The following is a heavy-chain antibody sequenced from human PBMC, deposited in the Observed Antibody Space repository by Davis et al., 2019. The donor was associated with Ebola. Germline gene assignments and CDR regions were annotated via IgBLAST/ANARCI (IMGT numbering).Heavy chain of an antibody. Sequence: GESLKISCAASGFTFSSYAMSWVRQAPGKGLEWVSAISGSGGSTYYADSVKGRFTISRDNAKNSLYLQMNSLRAEDTAVYYCARDRTYSSSWYYYYYYMDVWGKGTTVTVSS. D-gene: IGHD6-13*01. CDR3: ARDRTYSSSWYYYYYYMDV. J-gene: IGHJ6*03. CDR2: ISGSGGST. V-gene: IGHV3-23*01. CDR1: GFTFSSYA.